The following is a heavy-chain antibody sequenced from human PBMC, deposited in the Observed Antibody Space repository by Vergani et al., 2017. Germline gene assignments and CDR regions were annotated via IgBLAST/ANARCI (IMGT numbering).Heavy chain of an antibody. CDR3: ARGASYFDSGGYADT. Sequence: QVQLLQSGAAGRKPGSSVTVSCKASGDTFSNYAITWVQKAPGQGLQWMGRMIPTFDSKNYAPRFQGRVTLTADASASTAYMELTSLTSEDTAVYFCARGASYFDSGGYADTWGQGTLVTVS. CDR2: MIPTFDSK. CDR1: GDTFSNYA. J-gene: IGHJ5*02. D-gene: IGHD3-22*01. V-gene: IGHV1-69*13.